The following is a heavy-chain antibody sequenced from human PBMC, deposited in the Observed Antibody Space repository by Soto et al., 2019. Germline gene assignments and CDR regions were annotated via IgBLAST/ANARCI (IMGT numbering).Heavy chain of an antibody. J-gene: IGHJ6*03. CDR3: ATVRDYYYYYMDV. CDR2: INSDGSST. CDR1: GFTFSSYW. Sequence: GGSLRLSCAASGFTFSSYWMHWVRQAPGKGLVWVSRINSDGSSTSYADSVKGRFTISRDNAKNTLYLQMNSLRAEDTAVYYCATVRDYYYYYMDVWGKGTTVTVSS. V-gene: IGHV3-74*01.